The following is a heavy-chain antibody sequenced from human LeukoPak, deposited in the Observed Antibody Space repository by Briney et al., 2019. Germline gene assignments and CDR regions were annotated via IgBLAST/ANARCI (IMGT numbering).Heavy chain of an antibody. CDR3: VRGHWGSYDYVWGSYRSDY. V-gene: IGHV1-8*01. Sequence: GASVKVSCKASGYTFTSYDINWVRQATGQGLEWMGWMNPNSGNTGYAQKFQGRVTMTRNTSISTAYMELSSLRSEDTAVYYCVRGHWGSYDYVWGSYRSDYWGQGTLVTVSS. D-gene: IGHD3-16*02. J-gene: IGHJ4*02. CDR2: MNPNSGNT. CDR1: GYTFTSYD.